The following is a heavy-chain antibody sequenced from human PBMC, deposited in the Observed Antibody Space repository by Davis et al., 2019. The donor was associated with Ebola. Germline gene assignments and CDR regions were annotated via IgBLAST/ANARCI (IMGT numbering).Heavy chain of an antibody. CDR2: ISSSNYI. CDR1: GFTFSDYY. CDR3: ARDHGVDV. Sequence: GESLKISCAASGFTFSDYYMSWIRQAPGKGLEWVSSISSSNYIYYADSVRGRFTISRDSAKNSLYLQMNSLRVEDTAVYYCARDHGVDVWGQGTTVTVSS. V-gene: IGHV3-69-1*01. J-gene: IGHJ6*02.